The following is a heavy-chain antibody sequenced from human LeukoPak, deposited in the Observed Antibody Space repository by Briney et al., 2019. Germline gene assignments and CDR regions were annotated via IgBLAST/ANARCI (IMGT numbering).Heavy chain of an antibody. J-gene: IGHJ4*02. D-gene: IGHD2-21*01. Sequence: PPGGSLRLSCVASGFTFSYYAMSWVRQAPGKGLEWVSTITGSGGTTYYGDSVKGRFTTSRDNPKNTLFLQMSSLRAEDTAVYFCAADIGGVKYWGQGTLVTVSS. CDR3: AADIGGVKY. CDR1: GFTFSYYA. CDR2: ITGSGGTT. V-gene: IGHV3-23*01.